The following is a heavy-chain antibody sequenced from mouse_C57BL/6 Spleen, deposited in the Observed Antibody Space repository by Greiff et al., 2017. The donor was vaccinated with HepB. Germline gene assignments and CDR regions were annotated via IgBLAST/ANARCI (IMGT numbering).Heavy chain of an antibody. CDR3: TRSYGSHYFDY. CDR2: IDPETGGT. D-gene: IGHD1-1*01. CDR1: GYTFTDYE. J-gene: IGHJ2*01. V-gene: IGHV1-15*01. Sequence: QVQLQQSGAELVRPGASVTLSCKASGYTFTDYEMHWVKQTPVHGLEWIGAIDPETGGTAYNQKFKGKAILTADKSSSTAYMELRSLTSEDSAVYYCTRSYGSHYFDYWGQGTTLTGSS.